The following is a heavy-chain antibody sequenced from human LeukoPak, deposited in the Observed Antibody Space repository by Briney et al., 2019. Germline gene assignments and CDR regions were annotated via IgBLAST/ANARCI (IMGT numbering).Heavy chain of an antibody. Sequence: SETLSLTCTVSGRSISGYYWSWLRQPPGKGLQWIGYIHHMGGTNYNPSLESRVTISVDTSKNQFSLKLKSVTAADTAVYYCAREGTGMWHWFDPWGQGTLVTVSS. CDR3: AREGTGMWHWFDP. J-gene: IGHJ5*02. V-gene: IGHV4-59*01. D-gene: IGHD1-14*01. CDR2: IHHMGGT. CDR1: GRSISGYY.